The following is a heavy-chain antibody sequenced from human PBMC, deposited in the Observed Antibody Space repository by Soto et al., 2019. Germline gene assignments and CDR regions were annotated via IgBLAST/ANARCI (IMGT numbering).Heavy chain of an antibody. J-gene: IGHJ3*02. D-gene: IGHD4-17*01. CDR2: IIPILGIA. CDR3: ATHYGDYEDDAFDI. Sequence: QVQQVQSGAEVKKPGSSVKVSCKASGGTFSSYTISWVRQAPGQGLEWMGRIIPILGIANYAQKFQGRVTITADKSTSTAYMELSSLRSEDTAVYYCATHYGDYEDDAFDIWGQGTMVTVSS. V-gene: IGHV1-69*02. CDR1: GGTFSSYT.